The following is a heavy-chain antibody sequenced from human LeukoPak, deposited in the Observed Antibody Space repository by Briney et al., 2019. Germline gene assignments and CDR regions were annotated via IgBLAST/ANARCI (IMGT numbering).Heavy chain of an antibody. D-gene: IGHD3-9*01. J-gene: IGHJ4*02. CDR3: ARDHRLRYFDWSDFDY. CDR1: GFTFSSYA. V-gene: IGHV3-23*01. CDR2: ISGSGGSA. Sequence: GGSLRLSCAASGFTFSSYAMTCVRQAPGKGLEWVSAISGSGGSAYYADSVKGRFTISRDNSKNSLYLQMNSLRAEDTAVYYCARDHRLRYFDWSDFDYWGQGTLVTVSS.